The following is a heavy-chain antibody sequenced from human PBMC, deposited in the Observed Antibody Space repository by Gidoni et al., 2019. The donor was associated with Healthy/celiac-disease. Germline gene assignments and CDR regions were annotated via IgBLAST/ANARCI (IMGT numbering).Heavy chain of an antibody. Sequence: QVQLQQWGAGLLKPSETLSLTCAVYGGSFSGYYWSWIRQPPGKGLEWIGEINHSGSTNYNPSLKSRVTISVDTSKNQVSLKLSSVTAADTAVYYCARVDDSSGYPTDYGGQGTLVTVSS. CDR2: INHSGST. V-gene: IGHV4-34*01. CDR3: ARVDDSSGYPTDY. D-gene: IGHD3-22*01. CDR1: GGSFSGYY. J-gene: IGHJ4*02.